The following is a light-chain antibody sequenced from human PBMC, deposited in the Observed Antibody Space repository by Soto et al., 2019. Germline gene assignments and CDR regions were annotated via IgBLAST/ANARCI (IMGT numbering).Light chain of an antibody. CDR3: QQYGSSPWT. CDR2: GAS. CDR1: QSVSSSY. Sequence: EIVLTQSPGTLSLSPGERATLSYRASQSVSSSYLAWYQQNSGQAPRLLIYGASSRATGIPDRFSGSGSGTDFTLTISRLEPEDFAVYYCQQYGSSPWTFGQGTKVDIK. V-gene: IGKV3-20*01. J-gene: IGKJ1*01.